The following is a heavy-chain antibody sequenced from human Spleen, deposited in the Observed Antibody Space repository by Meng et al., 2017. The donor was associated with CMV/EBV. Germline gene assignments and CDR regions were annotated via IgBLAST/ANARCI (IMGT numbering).Heavy chain of an antibody. D-gene: IGHD2-21*01. J-gene: IGHJ4*02. CDR2: INPDGSEK. Sequence: GESLKISCAASGLSISRYWMSWVRQAPGKGLEWVANINPDGSEKLYVDSVKGRFTISRDNSKNTLYLQMNSLRAEDTAVYYCASGYCGGDCYEGYWGQGTLVTVSS. CDR1: GLSISRYW. V-gene: IGHV3-7*03. CDR3: ASGYCGGDCYEGY.